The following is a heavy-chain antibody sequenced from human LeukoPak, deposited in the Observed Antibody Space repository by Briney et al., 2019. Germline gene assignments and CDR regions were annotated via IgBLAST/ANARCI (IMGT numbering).Heavy chain of an antibody. CDR2: INSDGSST. Sequence: PGGSLRLSCAASGFTFSSYWMHWVRQAPGKGLVWVSRINSDGSSTSYADSVKGRFTISRDNAKNTLYLQMNSLRAEDTAVYYCAKGVTFGGVIVNYWGQGTLVTVSS. J-gene: IGHJ4*02. CDR3: AKGVTFGGVIVNY. V-gene: IGHV3-74*01. D-gene: IGHD3-16*02. CDR1: GFTFSSYW.